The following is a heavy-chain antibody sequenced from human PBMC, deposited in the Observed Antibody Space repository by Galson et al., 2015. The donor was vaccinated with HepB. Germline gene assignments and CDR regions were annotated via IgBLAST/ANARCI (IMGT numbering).Heavy chain of an antibody. CDR2: ISYDGSNK. Sequence: SLRLSCAASGFTFSSYGMHWVRQAPGKGLEWVAVISYDGSNKYYADSVKGRFTISRDNSKNTLYLQMNSLRAEDTAVYYCAKDLGVAVAGTPYYYYGMDVWGQGTTVTVSS. D-gene: IGHD6-19*01. CDR1: GFTFSSYG. V-gene: IGHV3-30*18. CDR3: AKDLGVAVAGTPYYYYGMDV. J-gene: IGHJ6*02.